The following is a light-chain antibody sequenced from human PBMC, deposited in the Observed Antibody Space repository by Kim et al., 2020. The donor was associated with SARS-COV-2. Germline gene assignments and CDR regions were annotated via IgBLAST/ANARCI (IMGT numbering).Light chain of an antibody. J-gene: IGKJ1*01. CDR3: QQHGSSPRA. Sequence: EIVLTQSPGTLSLSPGERATLSCRASQSVSNNYLAWYQQKPGQAPRLLIYAASSRATGIPDRFSGGGSGTDFTLTISRLEPEDFAVYYCQQHGSSPRAFGQGTKVDIK. CDR1: QSVSNNY. CDR2: AAS. V-gene: IGKV3-20*01.